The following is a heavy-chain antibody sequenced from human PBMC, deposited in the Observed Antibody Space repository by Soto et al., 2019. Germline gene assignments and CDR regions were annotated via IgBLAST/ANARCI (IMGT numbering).Heavy chain of an antibody. Sequence: VQLLESGGGLVQPGGSLRLSCAASGFTFSRYAMSWVRQAPGKGLEWIGYIYHSGSTYYNPSLKSRVTISVDRSKNQFSLKLSSVTAADTAVYYCARVGYYGSGSYAFDYWGQGTLVTVSS. CDR1: GFTFSRYA. D-gene: IGHD3-10*01. V-gene: IGHV4-4*02. J-gene: IGHJ4*02. CDR2: IYHSGST. CDR3: ARVGYYGSGSYAFDY.